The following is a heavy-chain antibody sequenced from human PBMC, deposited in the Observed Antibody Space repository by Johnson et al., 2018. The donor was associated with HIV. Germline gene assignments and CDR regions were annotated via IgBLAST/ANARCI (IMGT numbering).Heavy chain of an antibody. V-gene: IGHV3-30*02. CDR1: GFTLSNYG. CDR2: IRYDGSNK. J-gene: IGHJ3*02. CDR3: AKSDVVVIPEGAFDI. Sequence: QVQLVESGGGVVQPGRSLRLSCAAAGFTLSNYGMHWVRQAPGKGLEWVAFIRYDGSNKYYADSVTGRFTISRDNSKNTLYLQMNSLRAEDTAGYYCAKSDVVVIPEGAFDIWGQGTMVTVSS. D-gene: IGHD2-21*01.